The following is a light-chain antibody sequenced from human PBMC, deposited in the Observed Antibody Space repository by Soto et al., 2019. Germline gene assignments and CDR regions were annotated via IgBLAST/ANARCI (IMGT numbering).Light chain of an antibody. Sequence: QSALTQPASVSGSPGQSITISCTGTSSDVGGYNYVSWYQQHPGKAPKLMIYEVSNRPSGVSNRFSGSKSGNTASLTISGLQAEDQADYYCRSYTRSSNRVFGTAPKLTV. CDR2: EVS. CDR3: RSYTRSSNRV. V-gene: IGLV2-14*01. J-gene: IGLJ1*01. CDR1: SSDVGGYNY.